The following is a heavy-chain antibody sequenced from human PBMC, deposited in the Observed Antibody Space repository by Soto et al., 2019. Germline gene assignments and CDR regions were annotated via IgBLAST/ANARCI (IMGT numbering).Heavy chain of an antibody. Sequence: QVQLVQSGAEVKKPGASVKISRKASGYTFTSYALHWVRQAPGQRLEWMGWINAGNGNTKYSKKFQGRVTITRDTSASTAYMELSSLRSEDTAVYYCARDSGGMDVWGQGTTVTVSS. V-gene: IGHV1-3*01. J-gene: IGHJ6*02. CDR2: INAGNGNT. CDR3: ARDSGGMDV. CDR1: GYTFTSYA.